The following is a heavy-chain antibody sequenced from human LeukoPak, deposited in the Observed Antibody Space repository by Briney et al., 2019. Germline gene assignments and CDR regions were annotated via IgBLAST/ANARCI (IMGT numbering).Heavy chain of an antibody. D-gene: IGHD3-9*01. CDR1: GGSFSGYY. Sequence: SETLSLTCAVYGGSFSGYYWSWIRQPPGKGLEWIGSIYYGGSTYYNPSLKSRVTISVDTSKNQFSLKLSSVTAADTAVYYCNYYDFLTGQGDYFDYWGQGTLVTVSS. V-gene: IGHV4-34*01. CDR2: IYYGGST. J-gene: IGHJ4*02. CDR3: NYYDFLTGQGDYFDY.